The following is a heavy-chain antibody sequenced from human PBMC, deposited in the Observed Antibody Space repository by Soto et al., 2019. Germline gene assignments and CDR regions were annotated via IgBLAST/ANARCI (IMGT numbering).Heavy chain of an antibody. J-gene: IGHJ5*02. CDR2: IYYSGST. CDR1: GGSISSRNW. Sequence: PSETLSLTCAVSGGSISSRNWWRWVSQHPGKGLEWIGYIYYSGSTYYNPSLKSRVTMSVDTSKNQLSLELRSVTAADTAVYYCARLHCNSPNCVPLDPWGQGTLVTVSS. D-gene: IGHD2-2*01. CDR3: ARLHCNSPNCVPLDP. V-gene: IGHV4-28*01.